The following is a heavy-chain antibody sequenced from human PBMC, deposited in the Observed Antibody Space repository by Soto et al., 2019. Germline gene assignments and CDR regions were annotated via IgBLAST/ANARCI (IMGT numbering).Heavy chain of an antibody. CDR2: INPSGGST. CDR3: ASGEWLILNF. CDR1: GYTFTSYY. Sequence: ASVKVSCKASGYTFTSYYMHWVRQAPGQGLEWMGIINPSGGSTSYAQKFQGRVTMTTDTSTSTAYMELSSLRSDDTAVYFCASGEWLILNFWGQGTLVTVSS. D-gene: IGHD5-12*01. V-gene: IGHV1-46*01. J-gene: IGHJ4*02.